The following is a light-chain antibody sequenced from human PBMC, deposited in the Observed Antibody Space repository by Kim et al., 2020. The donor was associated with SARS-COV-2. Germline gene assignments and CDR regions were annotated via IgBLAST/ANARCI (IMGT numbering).Light chain of an antibody. V-gene: IGKV1-33*01. Sequence: SIGDRVTITRQASQDISTYLNWYQQKPGKAPKLLISDASTLEYGVPSRFSGSGSGTDFTFTISRLQPEDIASYYCQHYDDRPPFTFGPGTKVDIK. CDR3: QHYDDRPPFT. J-gene: IGKJ3*01. CDR1: QDISTY. CDR2: DAS.